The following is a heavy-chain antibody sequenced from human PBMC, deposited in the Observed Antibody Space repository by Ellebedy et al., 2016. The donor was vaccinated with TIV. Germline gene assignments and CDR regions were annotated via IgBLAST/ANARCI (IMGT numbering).Heavy chain of an antibody. D-gene: IGHD2-15*01. CDR1: GFSFSTYA. CDR2: VSSDGSVK. V-gene: IGHV3-30*01. CDR3: ARPRLPYCSGGSCQDIDH. J-gene: IGHJ4*02. Sequence: GESLKISCAASGFSFSTYAMHWVRRAPGKGLEWVAVVSSDGSVKFYADSAKGRFTISRDNSKNTLFLQMNTLRPEDTALYYCARPRLPYCSGGSCQDIDHWGQGTPVTVSS.